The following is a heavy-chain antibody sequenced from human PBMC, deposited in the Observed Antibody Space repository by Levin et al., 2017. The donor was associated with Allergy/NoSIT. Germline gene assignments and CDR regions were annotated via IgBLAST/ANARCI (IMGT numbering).Heavy chain of an antibody. CDR3: ARGPTRYYFDY. V-gene: IGHV4-59*01. CDR1: GGSISSYY. J-gene: IGHJ4*02. Sequence: SETLSLTCTVSGGSISSYYWSWIRQPPGEGLEWLGYIYSSGNTNYNPSLKSRVTISVDTSKSHFSLNLTSVTAADTAVYFCARGPTRYYFDYWGQGTLVTVSS. CDR2: IYSSGNT.